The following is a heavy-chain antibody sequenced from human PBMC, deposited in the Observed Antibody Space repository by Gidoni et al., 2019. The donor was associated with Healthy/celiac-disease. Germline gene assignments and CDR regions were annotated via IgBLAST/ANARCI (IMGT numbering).Heavy chain of an antibody. CDR2: ISSSSSYI. Sequence: EVQLVESGGGMVKPGGSRRLSCAASGCTFSSYSMNWVRQAPGKGLEWVSSISSSSSYIYYADSVKGRFTISRDNAKNSLYLQMNSLRAEDTAVYYCASLGTTGTGDAFDIWGQGTMVTVSS. V-gene: IGHV3-21*01. CDR3: ASLGTTGTGDAFDI. CDR1: GCTFSSYS. J-gene: IGHJ3*02. D-gene: IGHD1-1*01.